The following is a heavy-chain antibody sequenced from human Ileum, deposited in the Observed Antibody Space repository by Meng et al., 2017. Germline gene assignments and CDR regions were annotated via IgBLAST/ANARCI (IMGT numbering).Heavy chain of an antibody. V-gene: IGHV1-3*01. D-gene: IGHD1-14*01. J-gene: IGHJ1*01. CDR1: GYTFTSHF. CDR3: ARIAVTGIGYFQY. CDR2: INGDTGNT. Sequence: ASVKVSCKASGYTFTSHFIHWWRQAPGQGLEWMGNINGDTGNTIYSQNFQGRVTITRDTAASTVYVDLGSLRSEDTAVYYCARIAVTGIGYFQYWGQGTLVTVSS.